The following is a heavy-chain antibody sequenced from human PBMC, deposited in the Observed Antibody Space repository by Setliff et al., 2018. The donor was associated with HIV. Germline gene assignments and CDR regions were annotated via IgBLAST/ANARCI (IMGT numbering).Heavy chain of an antibody. CDR3: ARVQGSDHYYYDSSGYYSNGAFDI. Sequence: GGSLRLSCAASGFTFSSYWMSWVHQAPGKGLEWVANIKQDGSEKYYVDSVKGRFTISRDNAKNSLYLQMNSLRAEDTAVYHCARVQGSDHYYYDSSGYYSNGAFDIWGQGTMVTVSS. CDR2: IKQDGSEK. V-gene: IGHV3-7*01. D-gene: IGHD3-22*01. J-gene: IGHJ3*02. CDR1: GFTFSSYW.